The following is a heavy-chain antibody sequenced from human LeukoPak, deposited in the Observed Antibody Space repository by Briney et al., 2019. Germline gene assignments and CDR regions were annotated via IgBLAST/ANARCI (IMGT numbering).Heavy chain of an antibody. D-gene: IGHD5-12*01. CDR3: ARVRGYSGKLIDY. CDR2: INPNSGGT. J-gene: IGHJ4*02. CDR1: GYTLTELS. V-gene: IGHV1-2*02. Sequence: GASVKVSCKVSGYTLTELSMHWVRQAPGKGLEWMGWINPNSGGTNYAQKFQGRVTMTRDTSISTAYMELSRLRSDDTAVYYCARVRGYSGKLIDYWGQGTLVTVSS.